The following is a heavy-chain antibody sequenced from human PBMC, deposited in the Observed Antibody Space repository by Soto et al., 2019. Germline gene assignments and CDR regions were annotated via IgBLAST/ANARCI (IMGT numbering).Heavy chain of an antibody. CDR3: ARDRSSGPAAAGTLDY. Sequence: QVQLQESGPGLVKPSQTLSLTCTVSGGSISSGGYYWSWIRQHPGKGLEWIGYIYYSGSTYYNPSIKSRVTISVDTSKNQFALNLSSVTAAATAVYYCARDRSSGPAAAGTLDYWGQGTLVTVSS. D-gene: IGHD6-13*01. CDR1: GGSISSGGYY. V-gene: IGHV4-31*03. CDR2: IYYSGST. J-gene: IGHJ4*02.